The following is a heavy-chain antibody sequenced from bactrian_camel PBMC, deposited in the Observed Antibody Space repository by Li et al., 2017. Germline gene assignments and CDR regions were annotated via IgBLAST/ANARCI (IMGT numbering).Heavy chain of an antibody. J-gene: IGHJ4*01. CDR3: AAEPTGCMSPVQALGSLSLYGN. CDR2: IWTGGDKT. Sequence: VQLVESGGGSVQAGGSLRLSCIASGFTFYSDMGWFRQAPGKEREGVAVIWTGGDKTYYTDTVKGRFTISQDKAKNTLYLQMDNLQSEDTATYFCAAEPTGCMSPVQALGSLSLYGNWGPGTQVTVS. V-gene: IGHV3S63*01. D-gene: IGHD3*01. CDR1: GFTFYSD.